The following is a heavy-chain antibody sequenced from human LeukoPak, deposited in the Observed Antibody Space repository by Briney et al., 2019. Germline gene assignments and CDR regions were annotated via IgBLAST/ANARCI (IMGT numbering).Heavy chain of an antibody. CDR2: INPHSGNT. CDR1: GYTFPAYY. V-gene: IGHV1-2*02. Sequence: ASVKVSCKASGYTFPAYYMSWVRQAPGQGLEWMGWINPHSGNTKYAQKFQGRVTMTRDTSISTAYMELIRLRSNDTAVYYCARQGRLREFDYWGQGTLVTVSS. CDR3: ARQGRLREFDY. J-gene: IGHJ4*02. D-gene: IGHD5-12*01.